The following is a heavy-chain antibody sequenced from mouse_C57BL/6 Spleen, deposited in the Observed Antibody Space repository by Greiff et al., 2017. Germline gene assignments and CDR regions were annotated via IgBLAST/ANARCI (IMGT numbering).Heavy chain of an antibody. J-gene: IGHJ3*01. V-gene: IGHV1-5*01. D-gene: IGHD4-1*01. CDR1: GYTFTSYW. Sequence: VQLQQSGTVLARPGASVKMSCKTSGYTFTSYWMHWVNQRPGQGLEWIGAIYPGNSDTSYNQKFKGKAKLTAVTSASTAYMELSSLTNEDSAVYYCTNAPPTWGFAYWGQGTLVTVSA. CDR2: IYPGNSDT. CDR3: TNAPPTWGFAY.